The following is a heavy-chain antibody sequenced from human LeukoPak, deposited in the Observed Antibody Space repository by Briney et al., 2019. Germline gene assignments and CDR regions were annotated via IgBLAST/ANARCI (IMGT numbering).Heavy chain of an antibody. V-gene: IGHV3-23*01. Sequence: PGGSLRLSCAASGFTFSGYAMSWVRQAPGKGLEWVSAISGSGGSTYYADSVKGRFTISRDNSKNTLYLQVNSLRAEDTAVYYCAKQDFGYYYYYYMDVWGKGTTVTVSS. J-gene: IGHJ6*03. CDR1: GFTFSGYA. CDR2: ISGSGGST. D-gene: IGHD2-15*01. CDR3: AKQDFGYYYYYYMDV.